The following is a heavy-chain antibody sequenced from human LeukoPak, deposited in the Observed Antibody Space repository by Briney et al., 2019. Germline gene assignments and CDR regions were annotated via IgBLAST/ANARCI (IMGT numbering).Heavy chain of an antibody. J-gene: IGHJ4*02. CDR1: GFTFSSYG. V-gene: IGHV3-30*03. Sequence: GGSLRLSCAASGFTFSSYGMHWVRQAPGKGLEWVSVISFDGNNAYYADSVKGRFTISRDNAKNSLYLQMNSLRAEDTAVYYCARSKSRYGDYANFDYWGQGTLVTVSS. CDR3: ARSKSRYGDYANFDY. CDR2: ISFDGNNA. D-gene: IGHD4-17*01.